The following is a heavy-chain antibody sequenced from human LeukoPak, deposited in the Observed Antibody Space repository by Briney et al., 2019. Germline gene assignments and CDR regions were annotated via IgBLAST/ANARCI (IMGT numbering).Heavy chain of an antibody. J-gene: IGHJ4*02. V-gene: IGHV1-8*01. D-gene: IGHD5-12*01. Sequence: GASVKFSCKASGYTFTSYDINWVRQATGQGLEWMGWMNPNSGNTGYAQKFQGRVTMTRNTSISTAYMELSSLRSEDTAVYYCATHIVATLGAFDYWGQGTLVTVSS. CDR3: ATHIVATLGAFDY. CDR2: MNPNSGNT. CDR1: GYTFTSYD.